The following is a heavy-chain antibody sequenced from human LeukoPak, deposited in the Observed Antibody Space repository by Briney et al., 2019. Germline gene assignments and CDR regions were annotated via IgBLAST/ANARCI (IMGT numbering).Heavy chain of an antibody. Sequence: PSETLSLTCTVSGGSISSYYWSWIRQPPGKGLEWIGYIYYSGSTNYNPSLKSRVTISVDTSKNQFSLKLSSVTAADTAVYYCATNYGSGSYYAPDYWGQGTLVTVSS. CDR1: GGSISSYY. CDR3: ATNYGSGSYYAPDY. D-gene: IGHD3-10*01. J-gene: IGHJ4*02. CDR2: IYYSGST. V-gene: IGHV4-59*01.